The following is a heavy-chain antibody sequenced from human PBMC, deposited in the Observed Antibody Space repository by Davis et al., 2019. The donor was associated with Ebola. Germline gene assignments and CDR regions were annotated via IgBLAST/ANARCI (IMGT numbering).Heavy chain of an antibody. Sequence: PGGSLRLSCAASGFIFKNYAMQWVRQAPGKGLEWVSGISASSSTDYADSVKGRFSIFRDNSKNTLFLQMNSLTAEDTAVYYCVTRGYSSGWPDYWGQGTLVTVSS. CDR2: ISASSST. CDR1: GFIFKNYA. D-gene: IGHD6-19*01. J-gene: IGHJ4*02. CDR3: VTRGYSSGWPDY. V-gene: IGHV3-23*03.